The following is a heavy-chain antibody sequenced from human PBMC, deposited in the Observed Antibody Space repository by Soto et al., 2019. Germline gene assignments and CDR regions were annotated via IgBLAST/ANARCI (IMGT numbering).Heavy chain of an antibody. CDR3: ARTAPQSYYYDSSGYYYIDY. D-gene: IGHD3-22*01. V-gene: IGHV4-61*01. CDR1: GGSVSSGSYY. J-gene: IGHJ4*02. CDR2: IYYSGST. Sequence: SETLSLTCTVSGGSVSSGSYYWSWIRQPPGKGLEWIGYIYYSGSTNYNPSLKSRVTISVDTSKNQFSLKLSSVTAADMAVYYCARTAPQSYYYDSSGYYYIDYWGQGTLVTVSS.